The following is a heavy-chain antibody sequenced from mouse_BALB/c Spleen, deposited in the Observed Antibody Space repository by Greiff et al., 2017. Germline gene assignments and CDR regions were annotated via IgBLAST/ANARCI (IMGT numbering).Heavy chain of an antibody. V-gene: IGHV5-6-5*01. Sequence: EVHLVESGGGLVKPGGSLKLSCAASGFTFSSYAMSWVRQTPEKRLEWVASISSGGSTYYPDSVKGRFTISRDNARNILYLQMSSLRSEDTAMYYCARGISYGKGDWYFDVWGAGTTVTVSS. D-gene: IGHD1-1*01. J-gene: IGHJ1*01. CDR2: ISSGGST. CDR1: GFTFSSYA. CDR3: ARGISYGKGDWYFDV.